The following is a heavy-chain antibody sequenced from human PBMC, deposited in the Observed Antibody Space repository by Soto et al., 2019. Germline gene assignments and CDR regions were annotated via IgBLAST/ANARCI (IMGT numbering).Heavy chain of an antibody. D-gene: IGHD6-19*01. J-gene: IGHJ4*02. V-gene: IGHV3-30-3*01. CDR3: ARVTRGGAVAAVFDY. Sequence: QVQLVESGGGVVQPGRSLRLSCAASGFTFSSYAMHWVRQAPGKGLEWVAVISYDGSNKYYADSVKGRFTISRDNSKNTLYLQMNGLRAEDPAMYDCARVTRGGAVAAVFDYWGPGTLVTVS. CDR2: ISYDGSNK. CDR1: GFTFSSYA.